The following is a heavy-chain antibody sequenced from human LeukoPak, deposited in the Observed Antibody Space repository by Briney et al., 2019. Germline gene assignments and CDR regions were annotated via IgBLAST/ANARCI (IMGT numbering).Heavy chain of an antibody. D-gene: IGHD4-23*01. CDR2: IIPIFGTA. J-gene: IGHJ4*02. CDR3: ARDARWPRGTYFDY. CDR1: GGTFISYA. Sequence: GASLKVSCKASGGTFISYAISWVRQAPGQGLEWMGGIIPIFGTANYAQKFQGRVTITADESTSTAYMELSSLRSEDTAVYYCARDARWPRGTYFDYWGQGTLVTVSS. V-gene: IGHV1-69*13.